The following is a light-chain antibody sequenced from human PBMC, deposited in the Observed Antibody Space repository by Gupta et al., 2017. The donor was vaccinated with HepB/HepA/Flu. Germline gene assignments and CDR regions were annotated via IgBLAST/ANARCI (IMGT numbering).Light chain of an antibody. CDR1: SSNIGAGYD. V-gene: IGLV1-40*01. J-gene: IGLJ1*01. Sequence: QSALTQPPSVSGAPGQRVTIPCTGSSSNIGAGYDVHWYRQLPGTAPKLLIFGISDRPSGVPDRFSGSKSGTSASLAITGLQAEDESDYYCQSYDSRLSGYVFGAGTKVTVL. CDR3: QSYDSRLSGYV. CDR2: GIS.